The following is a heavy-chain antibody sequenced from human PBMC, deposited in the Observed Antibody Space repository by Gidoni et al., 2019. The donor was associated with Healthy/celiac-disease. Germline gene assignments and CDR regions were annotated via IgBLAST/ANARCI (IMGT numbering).Heavy chain of an antibody. CDR1: GFTFDDYA. Sequence: EVQMVESGGGLVQPGRALRLSCAASGFTFDDYAMHWVRQAPGKGLEWVSGISWNSGSIGYADSVKGRFTISRDNAKNSLYLQMNSLRAEDTALYYCAKEDGYNSFDYWGQGTLVTVSS. CDR2: ISWNSGSI. J-gene: IGHJ4*02. V-gene: IGHV3-9*01. D-gene: IGHD5-12*01. CDR3: AKEDGYNSFDY.